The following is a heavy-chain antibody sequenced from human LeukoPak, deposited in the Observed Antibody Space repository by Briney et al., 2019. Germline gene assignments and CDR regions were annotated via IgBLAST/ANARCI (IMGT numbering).Heavy chain of an antibody. Sequence: SETLSLTCTVSGGSISSGPYYWGWIRQPPGKGLEWIGNIYYGENTYYNPSLKSRVTISIDTSKNQFYLKLSSLTAADTAVYNCARRDDSSGYHKIFDYGGKGTRVTASS. V-gene: IGHV4-39*01. J-gene: IGHJ4*02. CDR2: IYYGENT. D-gene: IGHD3-22*01. CDR3: ARRDDSSGYHKIFDY. CDR1: GGSISSGPYY.